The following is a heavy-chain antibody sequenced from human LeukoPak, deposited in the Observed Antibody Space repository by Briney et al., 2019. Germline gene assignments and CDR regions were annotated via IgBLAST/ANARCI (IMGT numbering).Heavy chain of an antibody. D-gene: IGHD3-10*01. CDR3: ARSGFGELLFDY. V-gene: IGHV3-7*01. CDR2: IKQDGSEK. Sequence: GGSLRLSCAASGFTFSSYWMTWVRQAPGKGLDWVANIKQDGSEKYYVDSVKGRFTISRDNAKNSLYLQMNSLRAEDTAVYYCARSGFGELLFDYWGQGTLVTVSS. CDR1: GFTFSSYW. J-gene: IGHJ4*02.